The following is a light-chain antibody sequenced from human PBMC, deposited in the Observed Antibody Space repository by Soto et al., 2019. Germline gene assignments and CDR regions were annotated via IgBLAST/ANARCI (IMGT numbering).Light chain of an antibody. J-gene: IGKJ2*01. CDR3: QHYGSSPPHT. CDR2: GAS. V-gene: IGKV3-20*01. CDR1: QSVFNNY. Sequence: EIVLTQSPGTLSLSPGEGATLSCRASQSVFNNYLAWYQQKPGQAPRLLISGASSRATGIPERFSGSWSGSDFTLSISRVASEDFAVYYCQHYGSSPPHTFGQGTKVEIK.